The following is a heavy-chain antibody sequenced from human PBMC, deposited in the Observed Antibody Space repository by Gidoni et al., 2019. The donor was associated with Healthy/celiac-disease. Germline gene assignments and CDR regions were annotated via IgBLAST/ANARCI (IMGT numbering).Heavy chain of an antibody. D-gene: IGHD2-21*02. V-gene: IGHV3-15*01. CDR2: IKSKTDGGTT. Sequence: EVQLVESGGGLVKPGGSLRLSCAASGCTFSNAWMSWVRQAPGKGLEWVGRIKSKTDGGTTDYASPVKGRFTISRDDSKNTLYLQMNSLKTEDTAVYYCTTVFVVVTAIDYWGQGTLVTVSS. CDR1: GCTFSNAW. CDR3: TTVFVVVTAIDY. J-gene: IGHJ4*02.